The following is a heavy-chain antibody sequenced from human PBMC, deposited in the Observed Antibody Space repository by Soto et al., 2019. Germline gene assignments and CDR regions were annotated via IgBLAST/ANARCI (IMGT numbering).Heavy chain of an antibody. Sequence: EVQLVESGGGLVQPGGSLRLSCAASGFIFSSYDMNWVRQAPGKGLEWVSYISSGRGNILYADPVKGRFTISRDNAKNSLYLPMNSLRAEDTAVYYCARTYGTGSLNWFDPWGQGTLVTVSS. CDR1: GFIFSSYD. CDR2: ISSGRGNI. V-gene: IGHV3-48*04. CDR3: ARTYGTGSLNWFDP. J-gene: IGHJ5*02. D-gene: IGHD3-10*01.